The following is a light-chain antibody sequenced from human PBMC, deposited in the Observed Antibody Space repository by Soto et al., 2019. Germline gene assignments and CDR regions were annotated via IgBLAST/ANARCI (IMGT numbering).Light chain of an antibody. V-gene: IGKV3-11*01. J-gene: IGKJ2*01. CDR3: QQRSNWPPYP. CDR1: QSVSSY. CDR2: DAS. Sequence: EIVLTQSPAPLSLSPGERATLSCRASQSVSSYLAWYQQRPGQAPRLLIYDASNRATGIPARFSGSGSGTDFTLTISSLEPEDVAVYYCQQRSNWPPYPFGQGTKLEIK.